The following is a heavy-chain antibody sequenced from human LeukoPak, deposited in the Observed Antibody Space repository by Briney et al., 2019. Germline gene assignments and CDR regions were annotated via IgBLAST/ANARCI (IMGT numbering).Heavy chain of an antibody. V-gene: IGHV3-53*01. Sequence: TGGSLRLSCAASGFTVSSNYMTWVRQAPGKGLGWVSIIYSGGTTYYADSVKGRFTISRDNSKNTLYLQMNSLRAEDTAVYYCARGRLGCSGGSCHPDYWGQGTLVTVSS. J-gene: IGHJ4*02. CDR1: GFTVSSNY. D-gene: IGHD2-15*01. CDR3: ARGRLGCSGGSCHPDY. CDR2: IYSGGTT.